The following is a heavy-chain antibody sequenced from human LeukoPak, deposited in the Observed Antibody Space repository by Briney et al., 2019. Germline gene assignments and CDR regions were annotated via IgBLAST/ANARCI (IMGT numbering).Heavy chain of an antibody. D-gene: IGHD2-21*02. Sequence: RGSLRLSCAASGFTFINCAMNWVRQAPGKGLEWVSAISGGGGSTFYSDSVRSRFTISRDNSKNTLYLQMNSLRAGDTAVYYCAKAARWGLLEIDYWGQGTLVTVSS. CDR2: ISGGGGST. CDR1: GFTFINCA. CDR3: AKAARWGLLEIDY. J-gene: IGHJ4*02. V-gene: IGHV3-23*01.